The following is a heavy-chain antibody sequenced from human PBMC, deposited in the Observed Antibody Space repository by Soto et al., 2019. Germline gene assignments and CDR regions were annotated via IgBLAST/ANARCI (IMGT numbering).Heavy chain of an antibody. D-gene: IGHD6-13*01. CDR1: GGTFSSYA. CDR2: IIPIFGTA. J-gene: IGHJ4*02. V-gene: IGHV1-69*13. Sequence: EASVKVSCKASGGTFSSYAISWVRQAPGQGLEWMGGIIPIFGTANYAQKFQGRVTITADESTSTAYMELSSLRSEDTAVYYCAVAAAGSVSSPWFWNHYYFDYWGQGTLVTVSS. CDR3: AVAAAGSVSSPWFWNHYYFDY.